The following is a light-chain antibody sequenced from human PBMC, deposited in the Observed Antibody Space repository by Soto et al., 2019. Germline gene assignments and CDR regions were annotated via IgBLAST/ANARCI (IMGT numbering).Light chain of an antibody. CDR2: RND. V-gene: IGLV1-47*01. J-gene: IGLJ2*01. CDR1: SSNIGGNY. Sequence: QSVLTQPPSASGTPGQGVTISCSGSSSNIGGNYVYWYQQLPGTAPKLLIYRNDQRPSGVPDRFSGSKSGTSASLAISGLRSEDEADYNCAAWDDSLTVVFVGGTKLTVL. CDR3: AAWDDSLTVV.